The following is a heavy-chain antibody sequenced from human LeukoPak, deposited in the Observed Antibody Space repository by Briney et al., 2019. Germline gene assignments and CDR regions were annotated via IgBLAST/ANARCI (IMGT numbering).Heavy chain of an antibody. CDR1: GDSVSGNSAA. J-gene: IGHJ4*02. D-gene: IGHD3-9*01. Sequence: SQTLSLTCAISGDSVSGNSAAWNWIRQSPLRGLEWLGRTYCRSKWNNEYAESVKSRITINADTSKNQSSLQLNSVTPEDTAVYYCARGRADWYPIDYWGQGTLVTVSS. V-gene: IGHV6-1*01. CDR2: TYCRSKWNN. CDR3: ARGRADWYPIDY.